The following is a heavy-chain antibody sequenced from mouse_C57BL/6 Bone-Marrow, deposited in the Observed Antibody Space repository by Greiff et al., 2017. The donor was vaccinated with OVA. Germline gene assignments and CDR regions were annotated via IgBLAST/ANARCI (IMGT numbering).Heavy chain of an antibody. J-gene: IGHJ3*01. CDR3: TRRGYGSSYGWFAY. CDR2: IDPETGGT. V-gene: IGHV1-15*01. Sequence: QVQLQHSGAELVRPGASVTLSCKASGYTFTDYEMHWVKQTPVHGLEWIGAIDPETGGTAYNQKFKGKAILTADKSSSTAYMELRSLTSEDSAVYYCTRRGYGSSYGWFAYWGQGTLVTVSA. D-gene: IGHD1-1*01. CDR1: GYTFTDYE.